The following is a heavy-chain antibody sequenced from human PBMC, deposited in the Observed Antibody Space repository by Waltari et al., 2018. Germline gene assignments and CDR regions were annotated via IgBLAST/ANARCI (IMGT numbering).Heavy chain of an antibody. V-gene: IGHV3-30*18. CDR3: VKYSGFDYFFDY. J-gene: IGHJ4*02. D-gene: IGHD5-12*01. CDR2: ISHDGSNK. CDR1: GFIFGNCN. Sequence: QFQLVESGGGVVQPGRSLRLSCAASGFIFGNCNMPGVRQTPGQGLQWVAAISHDGSNKDYADSVKSRFTVSRDNSNNTLYLQINSLRADDTGIYFCVKYSGFDYFFDYWGQGTLVTVSS.